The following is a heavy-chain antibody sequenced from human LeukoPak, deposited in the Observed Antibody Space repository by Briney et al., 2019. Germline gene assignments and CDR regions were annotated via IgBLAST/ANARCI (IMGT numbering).Heavy chain of an antibody. J-gene: IGHJ3*02. CDR2: INPNSGGT. V-gene: IGHV1-2*02. Sequence: VASLKVSCKAAGYTFTGYYMHWVRQAPGQGLEWMGWINPNSGGTNYAQKFQGRVTMTRDTSISTAHMELSRLTSDDTAVYYCARDPPIGGADVFDIWGQGTMVTVSS. D-gene: IGHD3-10*01. CDR1: GYTFTGYY. CDR3: ARDPPIGGADVFDI.